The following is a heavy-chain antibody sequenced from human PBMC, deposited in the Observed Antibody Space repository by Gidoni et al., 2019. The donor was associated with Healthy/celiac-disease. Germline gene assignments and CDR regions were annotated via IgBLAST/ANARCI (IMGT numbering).Heavy chain of an antibody. V-gene: IGHV1-3*01. CDR3: AREPVVVVAATHYYGMDV. J-gene: IGHJ6*02. CDR2: INAGNGNT. CDR1: GYTFTSYA. Sequence: VQLVQSGAEVKKPGASVKVSCKASGYTFTSYAMHWVRQAPGQRLEWMGWINAGNGNTKYSQKFQGRVTITRDTSASTAYMELSSLRSEDTAVYYCAREPVVVVAATHYYGMDVWGQGTTVTVSS. D-gene: IGHD2-15*01.